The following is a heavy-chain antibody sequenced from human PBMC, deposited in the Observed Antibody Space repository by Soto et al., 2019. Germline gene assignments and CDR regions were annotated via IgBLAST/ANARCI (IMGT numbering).Heavy chain of an antibody. CDR2: ISWNSGSI. D-gene: IGHD3-3*01. CDR1: GFTFDDYA. J-gene: IGHJ6*03. V-gene: IGHV3-9*01. Sequence: GGSLRLSCAASGFTFDDYAMHWVRQAPGKGLEWVSGISWNSGSIGYADSVKGRFTISRDNAKNSLYLQMNSLRAEDTALYYCAKDMSHPRYYDFEYYMDVWGKGTTVTVSS. CDR3: AKDMSHPRYYDFEYYMDV.